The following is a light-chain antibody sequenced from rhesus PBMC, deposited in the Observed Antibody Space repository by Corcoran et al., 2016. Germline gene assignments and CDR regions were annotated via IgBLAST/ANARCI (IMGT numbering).Light chain of an antibody. Sequence: DIQMTQSPSSLSASVGDRVTITCRASENVNNYLHWYQQKPGKGPKLLIYAASTLQSGVPSRFSGSGAGTDYTVTISSRQPEDVATYYWQHSYGTPHSFGQGTKVEIK. CDR3: QHSYGTPHS. J-gene: IGKJ2*01. CDR2: AAS. V-gene: IGKV1-74*01. CDR1: ENVNNY.